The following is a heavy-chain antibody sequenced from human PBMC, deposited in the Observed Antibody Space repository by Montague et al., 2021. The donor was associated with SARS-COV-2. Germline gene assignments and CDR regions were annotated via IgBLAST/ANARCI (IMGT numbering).Heavy chain of an antibody. D-gene: IGHD3-10*01. J-gene: IGHJ5*02. CDR2: VRDSGTT. CDR3: ARFFRVGTSSAFDH. Sequence: SETLSLTCGVSGDSIMSYHWSWVRKPPGRGLEWIVDVRDSGTTNYNHSLHNRSTISIDTSKSQFSLILTSVNAADTAVYYCARFFRVGTSSAFDHWGQGILVTVSS. V-gene: IGHV4-59*08. CDR1: GDSIMSYH.